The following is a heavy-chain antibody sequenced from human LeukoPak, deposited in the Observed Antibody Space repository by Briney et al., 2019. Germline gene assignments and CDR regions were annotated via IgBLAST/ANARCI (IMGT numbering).Heavy chain of an antibody. CDR3: ARGTLKAAATDFDY. J-gene: IGHJ4*02. V-gene: IGHV3-20*04. CDR1: GFTLDDYG. CDR2: INWNGGST. D-gene: IGHD6-13*01. Sequence: GGSLRLSCAASGFTLDDYGMSWVRHAPGKGLEWVSGINWNGGSTGYADSVKGRFTISRDNAKNSLYLQMNSLRAEDTALYYCARGTLKAAATDFDYWGQGTLVTVSS.